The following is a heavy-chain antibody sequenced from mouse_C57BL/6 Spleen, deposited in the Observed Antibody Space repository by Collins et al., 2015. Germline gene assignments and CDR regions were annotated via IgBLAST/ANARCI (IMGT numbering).Heavy chain of an antibody. CDR1: GYAFSSYW. Sequence: QVQLQQSGAELVRPGSSVKISCKASGYAFSSYWMNWVKQRPGQGLEWIGQIYPGDGDTNYNGKFKGKATLTADKSSSTAYMQLSSLTSEDSAVYFCARSDGYLAWFAYWGQGTLVTVSA. J-gene: IGHJ3*01. D-gene: IGHD2-3*01. CDR2: IYPGDGDT. CDR3: ARSDGYLAWFAY. V-gene: IGHV1-80*01.